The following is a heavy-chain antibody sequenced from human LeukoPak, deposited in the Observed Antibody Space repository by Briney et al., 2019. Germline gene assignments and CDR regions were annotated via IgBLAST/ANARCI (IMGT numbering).Heavy chain of an antibody. CDR2: IRYDGSNK. J-gene: IGHJ4*02. Sequence: GGSLRLSCAASGFTFSSYGMHWVRQAPGKGLEWVAFIRYDGSNKYYADSVKGRFTISRDNSKNTLYLQMNSLRAEDTAVYYCAKDGGYSYGSLDYWGQGTLVTVPS. CDR3: AKDGGYSYGSLDY. CDR1: GFTFSSYG. D-gene: IGHD5-18*01. V-gene: IGHV3-30*02.